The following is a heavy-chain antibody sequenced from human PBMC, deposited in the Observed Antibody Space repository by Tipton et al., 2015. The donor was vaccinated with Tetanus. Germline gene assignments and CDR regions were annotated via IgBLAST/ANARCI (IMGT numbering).Heavy chain of an antibody. Sequence: QLVQSGAEAKKPGESLKISCKGSGYNFNIYWIAWVRQMPGKGLEWMGFIYPGDSDTRYSPSFQVQVTISRDNHKNTLYLQMNSLCVEDAAVYYCAQEVEMAIPFYYAMDVWGQGTPVTGSS. CDR3: AQEVEMAIPFYYAMDV. D-gene: IGHD2-21*01. CDR2: IYPGDSDT. CDR1: GYNFNIYW. V-gene: IGHV5-51*01. J-gene: IGHJ6*02.